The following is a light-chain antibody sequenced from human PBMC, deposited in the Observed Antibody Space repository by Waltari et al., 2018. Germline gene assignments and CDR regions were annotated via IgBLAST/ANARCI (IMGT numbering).Light chain of an antibody. Sequence: ETVLTQSPATLSLSPGERATLSCRASEDVSIYLAWYQQKPGQAPRLLNYDASNRATGIPARFSGSGSGTDFTLTISSLEPEDFALYYCQQRRNWPPLTFGGGTKVE. J-gene: IGKJ4*01. CDR3: QQRRNWPPLT. CDR2: DAS. V-gene: IGKV3-11*01. CDR1: EDVSIY.